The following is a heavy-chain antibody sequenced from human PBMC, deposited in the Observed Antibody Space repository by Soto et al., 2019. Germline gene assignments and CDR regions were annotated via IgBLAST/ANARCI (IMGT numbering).Heavy chain of an antibody. V-gene: IGHV3-23*01. D-gene: IGHD5-12*01. CDR1: GFTFSSYA. CDR3: AKGGYSGYDYEDYYYYGMDV. J-gene: IGHJ6*02. Sequence: GGSLRLSCAASGFTFSSYAMSWVRQAPGKGLEWVSAISGSGGSTYYADSVKGRFTISRDNSKNTLYLQMNSLRAEDTAVYYCAKGGYSGYDYEDYYYYGMDVWGQGTTVTVSS. CDR2: ISGSGGST.